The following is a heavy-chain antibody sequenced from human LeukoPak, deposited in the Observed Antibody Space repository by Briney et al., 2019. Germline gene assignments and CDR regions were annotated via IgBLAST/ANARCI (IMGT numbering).Heavy chain of an antibody. CDR3: AGPRIAAR. CDR2: IYHGGTT. CDR1: GYSISSGYY. V-gene: IGHV4-38-2*02. D-gene: IGHD6-6*01. J-gene: IGHJ4*02. Sequence: SETLSLTCTVSGYSISSGYYWGWIRQPPGKGLEWVGTIYHGGTTYHNPSLKSRVTISADTSKNQFSLKLSSVTAADTAVYYCAGPRIAARWGQGTLVTVSS.